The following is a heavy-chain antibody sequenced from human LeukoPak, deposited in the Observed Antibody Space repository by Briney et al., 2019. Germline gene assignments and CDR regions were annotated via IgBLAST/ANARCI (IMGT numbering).Heavy chain of an antibody. J-gene: IGHJ5*02. CDR2: INHSGST. CDR3: AREIRSGTTPHPNSFFGGWFDP. Sequence: SETLSLTCAVYGGSFSGYYWSWIRQPPGKGLEWIGEINHSGSTNYNPSLKSRVTISVDTSKNQFSLKLSSVTAADTAVYYCAREIRSGTTPHPNSFFGGWFDPWGQGTLVTVSS. V-gene: IGHV4-34*01. CDR1: GGSFSGYY. D-gene: IGHD1-1*01.